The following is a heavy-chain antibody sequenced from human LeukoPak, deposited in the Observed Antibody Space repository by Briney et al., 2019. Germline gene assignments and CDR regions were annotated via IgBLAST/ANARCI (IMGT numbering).Heavy chain of an antibody. V-gene: IGHV3-30*02. CDR2: IRYDGSNK. D-gene: IGHD6-13*01. CDR1: GFTVSSYE. Sequence: PGGSLRLSCAASGFTVSSYEMNWVRQAPGKGRGWVAFIRYDGSNKYYADSVKGRFTISRDNSKNTLYLQMNSLRGDDTAVYYCAKDLRAAADGTYFDYWGQGTLVTVSS. J-gene: IGHJ4*02. CDR3: AKDLRAAADGTYFDY.